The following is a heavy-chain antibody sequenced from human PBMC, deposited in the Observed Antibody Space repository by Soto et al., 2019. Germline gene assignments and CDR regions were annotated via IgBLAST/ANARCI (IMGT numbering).Heavy chain of an antibody. V-gene: IGHV5-10-1*01. CDR2: IDPSDSYT. D-gene: IGHD2-2*01. CDR1: GYSFTSYW. CDR3: ARGPCSSTSCEGDTDYYYGMDV. J-gene: IGHJ6*02. Sequence: PGESLKISCKGSGYSFTSYWISWVRQMPGKGLEWMGRIDPSDSYTNYSPSFQGHVTISADKSISTAYLQWSSLKASDTAMFYCARGPCSSTSCEGDTDYYYGMDVWGQGTTVTVSS.